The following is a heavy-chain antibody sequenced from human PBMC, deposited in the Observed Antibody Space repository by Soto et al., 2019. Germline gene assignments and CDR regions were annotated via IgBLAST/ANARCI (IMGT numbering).Heavy chain of an antibody. CDR1: GGCISSYY. Sequence: SETRWCPCTVAGGCISSYYLSWIQQPAGKGLEWTGRIYTSGSTNYNPSLNSLVTMSVDTSKNQFSLNLISVTAPDTSVYCLARGGRIIRFDYWGQGPLVTVSS. V-gene: IGHV4-4*07. CDR3: ARGGRIIRFDY. CDR2: IYTSGST. J-gene: IGHJ4*02.